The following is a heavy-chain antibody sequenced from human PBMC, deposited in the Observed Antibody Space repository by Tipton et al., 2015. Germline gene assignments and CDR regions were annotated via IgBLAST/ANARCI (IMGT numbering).Heavy chain of an antibody. CDR3: ARGAALADL. J-gene: IGHJ5*02. CDR1: GGSISSSSYY. V-gene: IGHV4-61*05. Sequence: TLSLTCTVSGGSISSSSYYWGWIRQPPGKGLEWIGYIYYSGSTHYNPSLKSRVTISVDTSENQFSLRLISVTAADTAVYYCARGAALADLWGQGTLVTVSS. D-gene: IGHD5-12*01. CDR2: IYYSGST.